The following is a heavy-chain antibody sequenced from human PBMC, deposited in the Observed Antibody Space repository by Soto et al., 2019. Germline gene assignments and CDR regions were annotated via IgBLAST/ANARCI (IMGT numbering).Heavy chain of an antibody. D-gene: IGHD6-19*01. CDR3: AKEAVKAEKVPIPGDS. V-gene: IGHV3-23*01. CDR1: GFTFSNYA. Sequence: EVHLLESGGGLVQPGRSLRLSCTASGFTFSNYAMTWVRQAPGKGLEWVSGISGSGKIAYYADSVRGRFTISRDNSKNTLYLRMDNLRAEDTAVYHCAKEAVKAEKVPIPGDSWGQGTLVTVSS. CDR2: ISGSGKIA. J-gene: IGHJ4*02.